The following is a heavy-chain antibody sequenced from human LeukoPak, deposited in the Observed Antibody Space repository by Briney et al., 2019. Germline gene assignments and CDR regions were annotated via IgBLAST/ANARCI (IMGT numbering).Heavy chain of an antibody. Sequence: GRSLRLSCAASGFIFSSYWMSWVRQAPGKGLEWVANIKQDGSEKYYVDSVKGRFTISRDNAKNSLYLQMNSLRAEDTAVYYCAKSHHVTAIDYWGQGTLVTVSS. D-gene: IGHD2-21*02. CDR3: AKSHHVTAIDY. CDR2: IKQDGSEK. J-gene: IGHJ4*02. V-gene: IGHV3-7*03. CDR1: GFIFSSYW.